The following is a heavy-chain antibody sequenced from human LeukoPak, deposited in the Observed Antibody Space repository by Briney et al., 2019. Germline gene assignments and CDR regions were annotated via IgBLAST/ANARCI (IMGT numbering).Heavy chain of an antibody. Sequence: PGGSLRLSCAASGFNFDDYVMSWVRQAPGKGLELGSGINWNGGSRGYADSVKGRFTISRDNAKNSLYLQMNSLRAEDTALYYCARSRHSYDSSGFPHYWGQGTLVTVSS. V-gene: IGHV3-20*04. D-gene: IGHD3-22*01. J-gene: IGHJ4*02. CDR3: ARSRHSYDSSGFPHY. CDR1: GFNFDDYV. CDR2: INWNGGSR.